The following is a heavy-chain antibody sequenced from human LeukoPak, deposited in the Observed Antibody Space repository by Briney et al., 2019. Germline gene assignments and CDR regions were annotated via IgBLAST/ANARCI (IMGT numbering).Heavy chain of an antibody. CDR1: GGSISSGSYY. J-gene: IGHJ4*02. CDR2: IYYSGST. Sequence: SETLSLTCAVSGGSISSGSYYWAWIRQPPGKGREWVGSIYYSGSTYYSPSLKSRVTISVDTSKNKFSLKVRSVTAADTAVYYCARTFDENSSTWYVNGYFDYWGQGTLVTVSS. V-gene: IGHV4-39*01. D-gene: IGHD6-13*01. CDR3: ARTFDENSSTWYVNGYFDY.